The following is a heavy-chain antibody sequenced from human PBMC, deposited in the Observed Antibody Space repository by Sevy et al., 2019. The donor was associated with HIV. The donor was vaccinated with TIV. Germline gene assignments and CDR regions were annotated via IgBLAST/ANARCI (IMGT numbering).Heavy chain of an antibody. CDR2: ISYEGSNE. CDR3: ARDCGTLPTAILYYFDF. D-gene: IGHD5-18*01. CDR1: TFTFGHYA. V-gene: IGHV3-30*04. Sequence: GGSLRVSCAASTFTFGHYAMHWVRQAPGKGLQWVAGISYEGSNEYYTDSVKGGFTISRDNSKNTLNLEMNNLRVEDTALYYCARDCGTLPTAILYYFDFWGQGIPVTVSS. J-gene: IGHJ4*02.